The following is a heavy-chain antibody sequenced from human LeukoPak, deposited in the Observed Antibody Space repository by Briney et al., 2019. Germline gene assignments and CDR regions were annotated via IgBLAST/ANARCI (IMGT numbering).Heavy chain of an antibody. J-gene: IGHJ3*02. CDR1: GLTFSDHY. CDR2: TRNKANYYTT. D-gene: IGHD3-16*01. Sequence: GGSLRLSCAASGLTFSDHYMDWVRQAPGKGLEWVGRTRNKANYYTTEYAASVKGRFTISRDDSKNSLYLQMNSLKAEDTAVYYCARSPESGGNVFDIWGQGTMVTVSS. V-gene: IGHV3-72*01. CDR3: ARSPESGGNVFDI.